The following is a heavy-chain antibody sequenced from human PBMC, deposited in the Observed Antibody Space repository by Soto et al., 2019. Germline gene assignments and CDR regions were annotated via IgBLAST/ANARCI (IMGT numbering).Heavy chain of an antibody. CDR2: INHSGGT. J-gene: IGHJ1*01. CDR3: ARGGIAARLQH. CDR1: GGSFSGYY. D-gene: IGHD6-6*01. V-gene: IGHV4-34*01. Sequence: SETLSLTCAVYGGSFSGYYWSWIRQPPGRGLEWIGEINHSGGTYYNPSLTSRVTISVDTSTNHFSLKLTSVTAADAAVYYCARGGIAARLQHWGQGTLVTVSS.